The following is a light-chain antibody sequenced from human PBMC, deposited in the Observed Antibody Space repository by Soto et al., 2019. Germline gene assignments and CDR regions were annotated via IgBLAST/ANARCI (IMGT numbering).Light chain of an antibody. J-gene: IGKJ1*01. CDR2: LAS. CDR1: QAVNTR. CDR3: QHYNSYSEA. V-gene: IGKV3D-15*01. Sequence: EIVFTQSPATLSSFPGDRVTLSCRASQAVNTRLAWYQHKPGQAPRLLIYLASNRAAGVPSRFSGSGSGTDFALTITSLQAEDFATYYCQHYNSYSEAFGQGTKVDIK.